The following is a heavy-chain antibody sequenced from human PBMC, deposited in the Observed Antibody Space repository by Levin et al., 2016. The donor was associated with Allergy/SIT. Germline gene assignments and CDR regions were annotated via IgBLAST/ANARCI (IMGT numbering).Heavy chain of an antibody. CDR1: GGSFSGYY. Sequence: SETLSLTCAVYGGSFSGYYWSWIRQPPGKGLEWIGEINHSGSTNYNPSLKSRVTISVDTSKNQFSLKLSSVTAADTAVYYCARGVSPLPRITMVRGVLPPRGPFDYWGQGTLVTVSS. J-gene: IGHJ4*02. CDR3: ARGVSPLPRITMVRGVLPPRGPFDY. CDR2: INHSGST. V-gene: IGHV4-34*01. D-gene: IGHD3-10*01.